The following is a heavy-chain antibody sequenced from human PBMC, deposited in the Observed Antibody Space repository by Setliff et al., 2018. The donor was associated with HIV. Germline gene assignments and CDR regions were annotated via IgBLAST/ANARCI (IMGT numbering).Heavy chain of an antibody. J-gene: IGHJ4*02. D-gene: IGHD6-25*01. Sequence: PSETLSLTCTVSGGSINNFYWSWIRQPPGKGLEWIGYISTSGSTKYNPSLKSRVTILVDPSNNQFSLRLSSVTAADTAVYYCSTGPFLYFDSSGYPRHWGQGTLVTVSS. V-gene: IGHV4-4*09. CDR2: ISTSGST. CDR1: GGSINNFY. CDR3: STGPFLYFDSSGYPRH.